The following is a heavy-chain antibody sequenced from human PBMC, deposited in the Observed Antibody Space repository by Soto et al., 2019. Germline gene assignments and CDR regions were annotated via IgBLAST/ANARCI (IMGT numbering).Heavy chain of an antibody. D-gene: IGHD3-22*01. J-gene: IGHJ6*02. Sequence: QVQLVQSGAEVKKPGASVKVSCKASGYTFTSYGISWVRQAPGQGLEWMGWISAYNGNTNYAQKLQGRVTMTTDTSTSTAYMELRSLRSDDTAVYYCARDGYYDSSAHFSDYYYYGMDVWGQGTTVTVSS. CDR3: ARDGYYDSSAHFSDYYYYGMDV. CDR2: ISAYNGNT. V-gene: IGHV1-18*01. CDR1: GYTFTSYG.